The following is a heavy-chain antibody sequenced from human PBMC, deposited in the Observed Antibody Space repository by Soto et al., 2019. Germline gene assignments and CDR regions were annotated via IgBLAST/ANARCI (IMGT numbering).Heavy chain of an antibody. J-gene: IGHJ6*03. D-gene: IGHD6-19*01. CDR1: GFTFSNYA. V-gene: IGHV3-23*01. CDR2: VSGSGGST. Sequence: EVQLLESGGGLVQPGGSLRLSCAASGFTFSNYAMSWVRQAPGKGLEWGSGVSGSGGSTYYVDSVKGRFTISRDNSKNTLYLQMNDLRAEDTAVYYCAKDTSLYSSGWYSPHYYYYMEVWGNGTTVTASS. CDR3: AKDTSLYSSGWYSPHYYYYMEV.